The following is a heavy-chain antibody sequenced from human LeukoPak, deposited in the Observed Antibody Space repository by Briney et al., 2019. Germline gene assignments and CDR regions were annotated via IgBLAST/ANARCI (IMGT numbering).Heavy chain of an antibody. Sequence: ASVKVSCKASGYTFTGYYMHWVRQAPGQGLEWMGWINPNSGGTNYAQKFQGRVTMTRDTSISTAYMELSRLRSDDTAVYYCARRGSGSHGDYYYYMDVWGKGTTVTVSS. J-gene: IGHJ6*03. CDR3: ARRGSGSHGDYYYYMDV. V-gene: IGHV1-2*02. D-gene: IGHD3-10*01. CDR2: INPNSGGT. CDR1: GYTFTGYY.